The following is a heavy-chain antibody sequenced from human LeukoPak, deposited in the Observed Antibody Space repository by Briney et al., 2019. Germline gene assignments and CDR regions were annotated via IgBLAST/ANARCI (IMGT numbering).Heavy chain of an antibody. D-gene: IGHD3-16*01. Sequence: PSETLSLTCTVSGGSVRSSSYYWGWIRQPPGKGLECIGSMYFSGSTYYKPSLKSRVTISVGTSKNQFSLKLRSVTAADTALYYCASASGGPGTFYRIDYWGQGTLVTVSS. CDR1: GGSVRSSSYY. V-gene: IGHV4-39*01. J-gene: IGHJ4*02. CDR3: ASASGGPGTFYRIDY. CDR2: MYFSGST.